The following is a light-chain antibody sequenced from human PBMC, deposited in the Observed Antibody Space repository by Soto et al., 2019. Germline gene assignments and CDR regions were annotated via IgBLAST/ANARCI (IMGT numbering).Light chain of an antibody. CDR3: QQYKSWWT. CDR1: EDVANY. CDR2: DAS. V-gene: IGKV1-5*01. Sequence: EIQMTQSPSTLSASVGDTVTIACGASEDVANYLAWHQQKPGRAPMLLISDASDLKSGVPSRFSGSGFGTDFTLIISNLQPDDSATYYCQQYKSWWTFGQGTKVQIK. J-gene: IGKJ1*01.